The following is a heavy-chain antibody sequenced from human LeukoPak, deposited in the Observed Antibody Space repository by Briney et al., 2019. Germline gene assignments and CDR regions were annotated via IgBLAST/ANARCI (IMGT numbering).Heavy chain of an antibody. Sequence: PGGSLRLSCAASGFTVSSNYMSWVRHAPGKGMEWVSVIYGGGSTYYADFVKDRFTISRDNSNNTLHLQMNSLRAEDTAVYYCARGAQWLDVWGQGTLVTVSS. CDR1: GFTVSSNY. CDR3: ARGAQWLDV. V-gene: IGHV3-53*01. J-gene: IGHJ4*02. CDR2: IYGGGST. D-gene: IGHD6-19*01.